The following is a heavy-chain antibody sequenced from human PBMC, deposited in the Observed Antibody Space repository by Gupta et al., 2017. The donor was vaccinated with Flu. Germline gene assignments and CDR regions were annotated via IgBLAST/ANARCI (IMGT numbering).Heavy chain of an antibody. Sequence: ELQLVESGGGLVQPGGSLRLSCAASGFTFSSYEMNWVRQAPGKGLEWVSYISSSGSTIYYADSVKGRFTISRDNAKNSLYLQMNSLRAEDTAVYYCARDYGDYLGPFDYWGQGTLVTVSS. D-gene: IGHD4-17*01. J-gene: IGHJ4*02. CDR3: ARDYGDYLGPFDY. V-gene: IGHV3-48*03. CDR2: ISSSGSTI. CDR1: GFTFSSYE.